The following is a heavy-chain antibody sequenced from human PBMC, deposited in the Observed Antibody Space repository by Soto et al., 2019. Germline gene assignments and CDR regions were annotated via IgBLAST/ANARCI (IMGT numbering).Heavy chain of an antibody. CDR2: INPSGGST. D-gene: IGHD3-3*01. V-gene: IGHV1-46*01. CDR1: GYTFTSYY. J-gene: IGHJ4*02. CDR3: ARSLPEGYDFSSGYYTGRVHGYLDY. Sequence: ASVKVSCKASGYTFTSYYMHWVRQAPGQGLEWMGIINPSGGSTSYAQKFQGRVTMTRDTSTSTVYMELSSLRSEDTAVYYCARSLPEGYDFSSGYYTGRVHGYLDYWGQGTLVNVS.